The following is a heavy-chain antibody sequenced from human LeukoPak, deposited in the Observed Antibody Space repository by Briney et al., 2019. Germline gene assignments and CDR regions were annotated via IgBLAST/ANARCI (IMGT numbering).Heavy chain of an antibody. CDR1: GFTFSSYA. D-gene: IGHD3-10*01. CDR3: AKKPPITMVRGGEPY. J-gene: IGHJ4*02. CDR2: ISYDGSNK. V-gene: IGHV3-30-3*02. Sequence: GRSLRLSCAASGFTFSSYAMHWVRQAPGKGLEWVAVISYDGSNKYYADSVKGRFTISRDNSKNTLYLQMNSLRAEDTAVYYCAKKPPITMVRGGEPYWGQGTLVTVSS.